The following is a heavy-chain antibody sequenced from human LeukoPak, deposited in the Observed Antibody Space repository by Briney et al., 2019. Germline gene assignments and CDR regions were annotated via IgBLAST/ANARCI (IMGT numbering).Heavy chain of an antibody. Sequence: SETLSLTCTVSGGSSSSSSYYWGWIRQPPGKGLEWIGSIYYSGSTYYNPSLKSRVTISVDTSKNQFSLKLSSVTAADTAVYYCARESILLPPGAFDIWGQGTMVTVSS. CDR2: IYYSGST. J-gene: IGHJ3*02. D-gene: IGHD3-10*01. CDR3: ARESILLPPGAFDI. V-gene: IGHV4-39*02. CDR1: GGSSSSSSYY.